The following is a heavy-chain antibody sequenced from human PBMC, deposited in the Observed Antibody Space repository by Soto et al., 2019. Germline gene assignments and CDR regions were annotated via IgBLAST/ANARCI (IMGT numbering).Heavy chain of an antibody. CDR2: IYYSGST. CDR3: ARHYGSGSSNWFDP. Sequence: ETLSLTCTVSGGSISSSSYYWGWIRQPPGKGLEWIGSIYYSGSTYYNPSLKSRVTISVDTSKNQFSLKLSSVTAADTAVYYCARHYGSGSSNWFDPWGQGTLVTVSS. D-gene: IGHD3-10*01. CDR1: GGSISSSSYY. J-gene: IGHJ5*02. V-gene: IGHV4-39*01.